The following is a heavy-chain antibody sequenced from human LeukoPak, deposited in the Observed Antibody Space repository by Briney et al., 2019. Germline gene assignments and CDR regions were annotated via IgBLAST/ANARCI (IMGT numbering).Heavy chain of an antibody. CDR3: AREGYCSGGSCLRDYYYYMDV. V-gene: IGHV4-39*07. CDR2: IYYSGST. Sequence: SETLSLTCTVSGGSISSSNYYWGWIRQPPGKGLEWIGSIYYSGSTCYNPSLRSRVTISVDTSKNQFSLKLSSVTAADTAVYYCAREGYCSGGSCLRDYYYYMDVWGKGTTVTVSS. D-gene: IGHD2-15*01. CDR1: GGSISSSNYY. J-gene: IGHJ6*03.